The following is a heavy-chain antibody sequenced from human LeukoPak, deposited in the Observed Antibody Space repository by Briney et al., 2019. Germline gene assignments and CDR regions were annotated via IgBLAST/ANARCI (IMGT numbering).Heavy chain of an antibody. CDR3: ARDLTGKSFLDY. Sequence: GGSLRLSCAASGFTVSSNYMSWVRQAPGKGLEWVSVIYSGGSTYYADSVKGRFTISRDNSKNTLYLQMNSLRAEDTAVYYCARDLTGKSFLDYWGQGTLVTVSS. J-gene: IGHJ4*02. D-gene: IGHD3-9*01. CDR1: GFTVSSNY. CDR2: IYSGGST. V-gene: IGHV3-66*01.